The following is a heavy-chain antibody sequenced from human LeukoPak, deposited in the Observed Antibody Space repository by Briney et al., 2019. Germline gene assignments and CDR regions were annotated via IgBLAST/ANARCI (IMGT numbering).Heavy chain of an antibody. CDR3: ARDEYYYDKAFDY. J-gene: IGHJ4*02. CDR1: GFTFSNYA. V-gene: IGHV3-30*01. D-gene: IGHD3-22*01. Sequence: GGSLRLSCAASGFTFSNYAMHWVRQAPGKGLEWVAVISYDGSNKYYADSVKGRFTISRDNSKNTLYLQMNSLRAEDTAVYYCARDEYYYDKAFDYWGQGTLVTVSS. CDR2: ISYDGSNK.